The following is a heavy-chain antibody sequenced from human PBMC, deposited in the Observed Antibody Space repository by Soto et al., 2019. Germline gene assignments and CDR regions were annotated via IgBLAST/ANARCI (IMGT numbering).Heavy chain of an antibody. V-gene: IGHV4-34*01. CDR3: ARGPRGYSSGWYNYYYGMDV. CDR2: INHSGST. D-gene: IGHD6-19*01. J-gene: IGHJ6*02. CDR1: GGSFSGYY. Sequence: SETRSLTCAVYGGSFSGYYWSWIRQPPGKGLEWIGEINHSGSTNYNPSLKSRVTISVDTSKNQFSLKLSSVTAADTAVYYCARGPRGYSSGWYNYYYGMDVWGQGTTVTVSS.